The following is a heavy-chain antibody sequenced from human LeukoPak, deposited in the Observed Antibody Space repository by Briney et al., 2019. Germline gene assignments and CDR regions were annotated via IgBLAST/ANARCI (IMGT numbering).Heavy chain of an antibody. Sequence: SETLSLTCNVSGGSIRGYYWSWLRQPPGKGLEWIGYIYSSGSTNYNPSLKSRVTMSVDTSKNQFSLKVSSVTAADTAVYYCARDGVGLDAFDIWGQGTMVTVSS. CDR2: IYSSGST. V-gene: IGHV4-59*01. CDR1: GGSIRGYY. J-gene: IGHJ3*02. D-gene: IGHD3-16*01. CDR3: ARDGVGLDAFDI.